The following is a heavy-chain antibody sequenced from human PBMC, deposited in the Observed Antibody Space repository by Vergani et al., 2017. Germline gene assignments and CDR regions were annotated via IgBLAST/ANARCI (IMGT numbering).Heavy chain of an antibody. Sequence: QLQLQESGPGLVKPSETLSLTCTVSGGSISSSSYYWGWIRQPPGKGLEWIGSIYYSGSTYYNPSLKSRVTISVDTSKNQFSLKLSSVTAADTAVYYCAGDGGRYCSSTSCRLPWYFDLWGRGTLVTVSS. J-gene: IGHJ2*01. CDR2: IYYSGST. V-gene: IGHV4-39*02. CDR3: AGDGGRYCSSTSCRLPWYFDL. D-gene: IGHD2-2*01. CDR1: GGSISSSSYY.